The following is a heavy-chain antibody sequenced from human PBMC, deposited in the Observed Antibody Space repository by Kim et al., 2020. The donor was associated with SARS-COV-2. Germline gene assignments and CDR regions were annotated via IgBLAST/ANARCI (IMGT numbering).Heavy chain of an antibody. Sequence: GGSLRLSCAASGFTFSSYSMNWVRQAPGKGLEWVSSISSSSSYIYYADSVKGRFTISRDNAKNSLYLQMNSLRAEDTAVYYCARDRGYSSSWYDPGEFDYWGQGTLVTVSS. CDR2: ISSSSSYI. CDR3: ARDRGYSSSWYDPGEFDY. CDR1: GFTFSSYS. V-gene: IGHV3-21*01. J-gene: IGHJ4*02. D-gene: IGHD6-13*01.